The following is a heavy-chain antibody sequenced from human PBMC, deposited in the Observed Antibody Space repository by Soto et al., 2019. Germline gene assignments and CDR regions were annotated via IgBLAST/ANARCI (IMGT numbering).Heavy chain of an antibody. V-gene: IGHV3-30-3*01. D-gene: IGHD6-19*01. J-gene: IGHJ4*02. CDR2: VSHDGSNK. CDR1: GFSFSSCA. CDR3: ARVGIAGAGIAYYFDY. Sequence: QVQLVESGGGVVQPGRSLRLSCAASGFSFSSCAMHWVRQAPGKGLEWVAVVSHDGSNKYYADSVKGRVTISRDNSINTVYLQMNSLRAEDTAVYYCARVGIAGAGIAYYFDYWGQGTLVTVSS.